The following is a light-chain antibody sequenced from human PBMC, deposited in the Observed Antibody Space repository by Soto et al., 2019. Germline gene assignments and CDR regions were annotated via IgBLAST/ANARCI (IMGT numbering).Light chain of an antibody. J-gene: IGKJ3*01. V-gene: IGKV3-20*01. CDR2: GAS. Sequence: EIVLTQSPGTLSLSPGERATLSCRASQSVSSSYLAWYQQKPGQAPRLLIYGASSRATGIPDRFSGSGSGTDFTLTLSRREAEDFAVYYCQQYGSSPRFGPGTKVDIK. CDR3: QQYGSSPR. CDR1: QSVSSSY.